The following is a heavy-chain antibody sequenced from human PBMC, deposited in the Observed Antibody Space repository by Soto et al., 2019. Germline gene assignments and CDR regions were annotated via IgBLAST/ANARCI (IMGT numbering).Heavy chain of an antibody. CDR1: GYTFTNYA. D-gene: IGHD2-2*01. V-gene: IGHV1-3*01. CDR3: ARAGYCSSTSCSDAFDI. Sequence: GASVKVSCKASGYTFTNYAMHWVRQAPGQRLEWMGWINAGNGNTKYSQKFQGRVTITRDTSARTAYVELTSLRSEDTAVYYCARAGYCSSTSCSDAFDIWGQGTLVTVSS. J-gene: IGHJ3*02. CDR2: INAGNGNT.